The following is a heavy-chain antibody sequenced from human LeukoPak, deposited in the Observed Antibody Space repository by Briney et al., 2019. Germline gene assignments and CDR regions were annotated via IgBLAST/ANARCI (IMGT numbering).Heavy chain of an antibody. J-gene: IGHJ4*02. CDR1: GFTFSSYW. D-gene: IGHD3-22*01. Sequence: PGGSLRLSCAASGFTFSSYWMSWVRQAPGKGLERVANIKQDGSERYYVDSVKGRFTISRDNAKNSLYLQMNSLRAEDTAVYYCARDWDDSSGFPFDYWGQGALVTVSS. V-gene: IGHV3-7*01. CDR3: ARDWDDSSGFPFDY. CDR2: IKQDGSER.